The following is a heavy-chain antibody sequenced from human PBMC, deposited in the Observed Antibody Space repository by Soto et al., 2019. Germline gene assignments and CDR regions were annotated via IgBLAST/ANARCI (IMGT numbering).Heavy chain of an antibody. Sequence: SETLSLTCAVYGGSFSGYYWSWIRQPPGKGLEWIGEINHSGSTNYNPSLKSRVTISVDTSKNQFSLKLSSVTAADTAVYYCARIFRSGSTIIYYYYYMDVWGKGTTVTVSS. D-gene: IGHD3-10*01. CDR1: GGSFSGYY. CDR3: ARIFRSGSTIIYYYYYMDV. J-gene: IGHJ6*03. CDR2: INHSGST. V-gene: IGHV4-34*01.